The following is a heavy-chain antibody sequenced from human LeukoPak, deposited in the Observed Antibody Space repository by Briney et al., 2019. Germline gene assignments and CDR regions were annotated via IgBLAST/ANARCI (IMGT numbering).Heavy chain of an antibody. J-gene: IGHJ5*02. Sequence: SETLSLTCTVSGDSMRNYYWAWIRQSAGKGLEWIGRIYRSGTTNYSPSLHSRVTMSIDTSQNYFSLKLTSVTAADTAVYYCARESTQYGSGNYNWFDRWGQGTLVTVSS. CDR2: IYRSGTT. CDR1: GDSMRNYY. V-gene: IGHV4-4*07. CDR3: ARESTQYGSGNYNWFDR. D-gene: IGHD3-10*01.